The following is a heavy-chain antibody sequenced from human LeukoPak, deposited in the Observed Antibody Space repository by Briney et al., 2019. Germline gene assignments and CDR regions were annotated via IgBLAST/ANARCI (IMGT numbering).Heavy chain of an antibody. D-gene: IGHD2-15*01. CDR3: GRGYCSGGGCYSGFFFDY. CDR2: TRSKPHGGTK. CDR1: GFTFGDYA. V-gene: IGHV3-49*03. J-gene: IGHJ4*02. Sequence: GGSLRLFCTCSGFTFGDYAMNWFRQAPGKGLEWVAFTRSKPHGGTKEYAASVKGRFTISRNDPKNIAYLQMDSLITEDTAVYYCGRGYCSGGGCYSGFFFDYWGQGTLVTVSS.